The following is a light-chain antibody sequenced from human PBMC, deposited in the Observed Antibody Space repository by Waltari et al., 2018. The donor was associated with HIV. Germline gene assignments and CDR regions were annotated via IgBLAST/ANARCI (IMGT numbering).Light chain of an antibody. Sequence: SYVLTQPPSVSVAPGQTARITCGGNNIRSKSVHWYQQKPGHAPVLVIYGDRDRPSGIPERFSGSNSGNTATLTISRVEAGDEADYYCEVWDSRSTHVLFGGGTKLTVL. V-gene: IGLV3-21*02. CDR1: NIRSKS. J-gene: IGLJ2*01. CDR3: EVWDSRSTHVL. CDR2: GDR.